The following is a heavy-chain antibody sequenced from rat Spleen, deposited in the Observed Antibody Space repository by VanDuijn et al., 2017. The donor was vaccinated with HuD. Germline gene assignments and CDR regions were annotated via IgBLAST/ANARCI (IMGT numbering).Heavy chain of an antibody. V-gene: IGHV5-7*01. Sequence: EVQLVESGGGLVQPGRSLKLSCAASGFTFSDYNMAWVRQAPKKGLEWVATINYDGSNTYYRDSVKGRFTISRDNAKSTLYLHMDSLRSEDTATYYCARENYTPDYWGQGVMVTVSS. CDR2: INYDGSNT. CDR1: GFTFSDYN. D-gene: IGHD1-8*01. CDR3: ARENYTPDY. J-gene: IGHJ2*01.